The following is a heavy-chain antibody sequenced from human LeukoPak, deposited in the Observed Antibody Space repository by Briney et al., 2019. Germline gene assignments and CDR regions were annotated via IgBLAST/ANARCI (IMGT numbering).Heavy chain of an antibody. V-gene: IGHV3-9*01. Sequence: GGSLRLSCAASGFTFDDYAMHWLQQAPGKGLEWVSGISWNSGSIGYADSVKGRFTISRDNAKNSLYLQMNSLRAEDTALYYCAKDMLTVATYAFDIWGQGTMVTVSS. CDR3: AKDMLTVATYAFDI. CDR1: GFTFDDYA. CDR2: ISWNSGSI. D-gene: IGHD4-17*01. J-gene: IGHJ3*02.